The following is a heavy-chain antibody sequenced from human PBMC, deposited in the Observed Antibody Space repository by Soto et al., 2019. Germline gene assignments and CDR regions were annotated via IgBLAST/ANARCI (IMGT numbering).Heavy chain of an antibody. CDR2: IWYDGNNR. D-gene: IGHD1-1*01. CDR1: GFIFSGFS. Sequence: GGSLRLSYAASGFIFSGFSMRWVRQAPGKGLEWVALIWYDGNNRYYADSVKGRFTISRDNPRNTLYLQMNSLRAEDTAVYYCARDGVPVAAAQRLSNWFDPWGQGTLVTVSS. J-gene: IGHJ5*02. CDR3: ARDGVPVAAAQRLSNWFDP. V-gene: IGHV3-33*01.